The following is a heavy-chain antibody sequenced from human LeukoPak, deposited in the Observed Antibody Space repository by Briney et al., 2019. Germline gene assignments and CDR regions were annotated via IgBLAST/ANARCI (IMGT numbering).Heavy chain of an antibody. CDR1: GFTFSSYA. CDR3: ANQIAVAGTNFDY. CDR2: ISGSGGST. J-gene: IGHJ4*02. Sequence: PGGSLRLSCAASGFTFSSYAMSWVRQAPGEGLEWVSAISGSGGSTYYADSVKGRFTISRDNSKNTLYLQMNSLRAEDTAVYYRANQIAVAGTNFDYWGQGTLVTVSS. D-gene: IGHD6-19*01. V-gene: IGHV3-23*01.